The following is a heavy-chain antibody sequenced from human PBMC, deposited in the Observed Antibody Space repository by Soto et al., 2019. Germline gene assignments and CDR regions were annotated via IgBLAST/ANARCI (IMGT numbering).Heavy chain of an antibody. J-gene: IGHJ4*02. CDR1: GYTLRELN. Sequence: HVQLVQSGAAVKRPGASLSVSCKVSGYTLRELNLHWVRQAPGKGPEWMAGFDPALDETKIAQRFQGRIIVTEDTSTNTVYMQLRSLRSEDTAVDYCATGDHLSAEVTGLSFSFWGQGTLVTVSS. D-gene: IGHD3-9*01. CDR2: FDPALDET. CDR3: ATGDHLSAEVTGLSFSF. V-gene: IGHV1-24*01.